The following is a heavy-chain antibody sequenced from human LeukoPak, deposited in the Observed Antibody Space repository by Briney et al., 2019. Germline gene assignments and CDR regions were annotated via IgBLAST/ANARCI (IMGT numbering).Heavy chain of an antibody. V-gene: IGHV3-30*02. CDR3: AKNPSYCSSTSCYSDY. D-gene: IGHD2-2*01. CDR2: IRYDGSNK. CDR1: GFTFSSYG. J-gene: IGHJ4*02. Sequence: GGSLRLSCAASGFTFSSYGMHWVRQAPGRGLEWVAFIRYDGSNKYYADSVKGRFTISRDNSKNTLYLQMNSLRAVDTAVYYCAKNPSYCSSTSCYSDYWGQGTPVTVSS.